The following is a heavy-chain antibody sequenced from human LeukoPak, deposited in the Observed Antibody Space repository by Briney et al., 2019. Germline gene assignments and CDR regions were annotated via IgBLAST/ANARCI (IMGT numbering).Heavy chain of an antibody. V-gene: IGHV3-23*01. J-gene: IGHJ6*03. Sequence: PGGTLRLSCAASGLTFSSYGISWVRQAPGKGLEWVSSISSTGGTTYYADSVKGRFTISRDNSKNTLYLQMNSLRAEDTAIYYCAKNGDRGAYCTGGTCYPYFYYYMDVWGKGTTVTI. CDR1: GLTFSSYG. CDR2: ISSTGGTT. D-gene: IGHD2-15*01. CDR3: AKNGDRGAYCTGGTCYPYFYYYMDV.